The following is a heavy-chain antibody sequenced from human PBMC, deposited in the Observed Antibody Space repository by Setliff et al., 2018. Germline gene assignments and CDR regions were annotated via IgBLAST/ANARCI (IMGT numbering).Heavy chain of an antibody. CDR3: ASNRAAMALDDP. CDR2: IYWSGNT. J-gene: IGHJ5*02. CDR1: GGPISTATYY. V-gene: IGHV4-39*01. Sequence: PTETLSLTCTVSGGPISTATYYWGWVRQSPGKGLEWIGSIYWSGNTWYNPSFKSRVTISIDTSKNQFSLKMSSVTAADTAVYYCASNRAAMALDDPWGQGKLVTVSS. D-gene: IGHD5-18*01.